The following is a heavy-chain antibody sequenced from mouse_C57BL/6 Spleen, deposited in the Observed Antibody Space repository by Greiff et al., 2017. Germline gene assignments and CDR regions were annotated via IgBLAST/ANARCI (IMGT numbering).Heavy chain of an antibody. V-gene: IGHV14-4*01. CDR1: GFTIKDDY. D-gene: IGHD1-1*01. CDR2: IDPENGDT. J-gene: IGHJ1*03. Sequence: EVQLQQSGAELVRPGASVKLSCTASGFTIKDDYMHWVKQRPEQGLEWIGWIDPENGDTEYDSKFKGKATITADTSSNTAYLQLSSLTSEDTAFYYCTTFILRGRGYFDVWGTGTTVTGSS. CDR3: TTFILRGRGYFDV.